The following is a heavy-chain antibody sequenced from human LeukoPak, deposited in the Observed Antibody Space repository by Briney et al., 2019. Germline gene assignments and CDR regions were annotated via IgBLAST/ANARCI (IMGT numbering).Heavy chain of an antibody. CDR2: ISSTCITT. V-gene: IGHV3-48*02. CDR3: ARDLISGDYTFDY. D-gene: IGHD2-21*02. Sequence: PGGSLRLSCAASGFIFSSFSMNWVRQARPKGLEWVSYISSTCITTYYADSVKGRFTVSRDNAKDSLYLQLNSLRDEDTAVYYCARDLISGDYTFDYWGQGDLVTVSS. CDR1: GFIFSSFS. J-gene: IGHJ4*02.